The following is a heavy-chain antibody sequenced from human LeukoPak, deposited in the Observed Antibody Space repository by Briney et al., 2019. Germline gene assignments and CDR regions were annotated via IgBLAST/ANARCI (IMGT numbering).Heavy chain of an antibody. CDR3: RPINCIITNCYVDY. D-gene: IGHD2-2*01. J-gene: IGHJ4*02. V-gene: IGHV1-2*02. Sequence: ASVKVSCKASVYTFTNFYIHWVRQAPGQGLEWMGWMNPNSGDTSYAREFQDRVTMIRDTSLSTAYMELSRLRSDDTAVYARRPINCIITNCYVDYWGQGTLVTVSS. CDR1: VYTFTNFY. CDR2: MNPNSGDT.